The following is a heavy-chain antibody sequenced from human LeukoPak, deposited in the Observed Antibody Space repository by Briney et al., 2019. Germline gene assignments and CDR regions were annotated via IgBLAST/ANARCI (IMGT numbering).Heavy chain of an antibody. CDR2: IKQDGSEK. CDR1: GFTFSASP. J-gene: IGHJ4*02. CDR3: ARDGAPDAHCSSTSCAIR. D-gene: IGHD2-2*01. V-gene: IGHV3-7*01. Sequence: GGSLRLSCTASGFTFSASPIHWVRQASGKGLEWVANIKQDGSEKYYVDSVKGRFTISRDNAKNSLYLQMNSLRAEDTAVYYCARDGAPDAHCSSTSCAIRWGQGTLVTVSS.